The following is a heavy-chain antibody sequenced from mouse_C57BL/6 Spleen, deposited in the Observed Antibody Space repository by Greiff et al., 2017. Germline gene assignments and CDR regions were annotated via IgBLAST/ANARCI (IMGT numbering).Heavy chain of an antibody. CDR3: ARGEGLRRVRYFDY. V-gene: IGHV1-9*01. D-gene: IGHD2-2*01. CDR1: GYTFTGYW. CDR2: LLPGSGST. J-gene: IGHJ2*01. Sequence: VQGVESGAELMKPGASVKLSCKATGYTFTGYWIEWVKQRPGHGLEWIGELLPGSGSTNYNEKFKGKATFTADTSSNTAYMQLSSLTTEDSAIYYCARGEGLRRVRYFDYWGQGTTLTVSS.